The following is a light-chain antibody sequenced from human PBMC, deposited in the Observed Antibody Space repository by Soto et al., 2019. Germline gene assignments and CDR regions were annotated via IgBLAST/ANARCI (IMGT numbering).Light chain of an antibody. Sequence: EIVLTQSPGTLSLSPGERATLSCRASQSVASSSYLAWYQQKPGQAPRVLIYGTSSRATGIPDRFSGSGSGTDLTLTISRLEPEDFAVYYCQLYGSSTGYTFGQGTKLEIK. CDR2: GTS. CDR1: QSVASSSY. J-gene: IGKJ2*01. CDR3: QLYGSSTGYT. V-gene: IGKV3-20*01.